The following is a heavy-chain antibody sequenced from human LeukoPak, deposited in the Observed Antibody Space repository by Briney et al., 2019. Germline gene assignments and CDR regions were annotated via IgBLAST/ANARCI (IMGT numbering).Heavy chain of an antibody. CDR2: IYYSGST. Sequence: SETLSLTCTVSGGSISSSSYYWGWIRQPPGKGLEWIGSIYYSGSTYYNPSLKSRVTISVDTSKNPFSLKLSSVTAADTAVYYCARHSITMVRGVKPAPAFDIWGQGTMVTVSS. V-gene: IGHV4-39*01. D-gene: IGHD3-10*01. CDR3: ARHSITMVRGVKPAPAFDI. CDR1: GGSISSSSYY. J-gene: IGHJ3*02.